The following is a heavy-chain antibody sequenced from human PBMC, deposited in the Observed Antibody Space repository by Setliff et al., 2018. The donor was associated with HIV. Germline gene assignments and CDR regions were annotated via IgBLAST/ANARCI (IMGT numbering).Heavy chain of an antibody. CDR3: ARASYYYDSSGWVDY. CDR2: MSSSSSYT. V-gene: IGHV3-11*03. D-gene: IGHD3-22*01. Sequence: GGSLRLSCAASGFTFSDYDRSWSRQAPGKGLEWVSYMSSSSSYTNYADSVKGRFTIARDNAKNSLYLQMNSLRAEDTAVYYCARASYYYDSSGWVDYWGQGTLVTVSS. CDR1: GFTFSDYD. J-gene: IGHJ4*02.